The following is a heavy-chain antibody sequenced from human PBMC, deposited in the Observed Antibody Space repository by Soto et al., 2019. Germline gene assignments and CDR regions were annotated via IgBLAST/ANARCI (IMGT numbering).Heavy chain of an antibody. D-gene: IGHD3-9*01. CDR2: IYYSGST. CDR3: ARGRGYYDILTGYYHYYYGMDV. Sequence: SETLSLTCTVSGGSISSYYWSWIRQPPGKGLEWIGYIYYSGSTNYNPSLKSRVTISVDTSKNQFSLKLSSVTAADTAVYYCARGRGYYDILTGYYHYYYGMDVWGQGTTVTVSS. J-gene: IGHJ6*02. CDR1: GGSISSYY. V-gene: IGHV4-59*01.